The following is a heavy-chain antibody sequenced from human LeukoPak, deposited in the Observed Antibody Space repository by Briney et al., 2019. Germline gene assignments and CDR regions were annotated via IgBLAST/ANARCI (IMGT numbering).Heavy chain of an antibody. J-gene: IGHJ4*02. Sequence: ASVTVSFTASGYTFTLYYMHWVRHAPGQGLEWMGWINPNSGGTNYAQKFQGRVTMTRDTSISTDYMELSRLRSDDTAVYYCARGHCGGDCYPFDYWGQGTLVTVSS. CDR1: GYTFTLYY. CDR2: INPNSGGT. CDR3: ARGHCGGDCYPFDY. V-gene: IGHV1-2*02. D-gene: IGHD2-21*02.